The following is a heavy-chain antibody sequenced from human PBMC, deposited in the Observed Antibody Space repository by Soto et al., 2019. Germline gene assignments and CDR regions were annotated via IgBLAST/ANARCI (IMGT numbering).Heavy chain of an antibody. V-gene: IGHV3-48*01. CDR1: EFTFSTYA. D-gene: IGHD5-18*01. J-gene: IGHJ6*03. CDR2: ISSSSQNI. Sequence: EVQLVESGGGLVQPGGSLRLSCAASEFTFSTYAMNWVRQAPGKGLEWVSYISSSSQNIRYADSVKGRFTISRDNAKNSLYLQMNSLRAEDTAVYYCARDQSRGQLFYYYMDVWGKGTTVTVSS. CDR3: ARDQSRGQLFYYYMDV.